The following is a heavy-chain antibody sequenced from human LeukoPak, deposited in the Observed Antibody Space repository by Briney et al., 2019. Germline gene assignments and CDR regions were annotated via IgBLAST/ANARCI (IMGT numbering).Heavy chain of an antibody. CDR3: SRDIPWIVVVPAAMRDY. J-gene: IGHJ4*02. D-gene: IGHD2-2*01. CDR2: INPNSGGT. Sequence: ASVKVSCKASGYTFTGYYMHWVRQAPGQGLEWMGWINPNSGGTNYALQFQARVTMTQVKSISPAYTEPSSVRSDDTALYYFSRDIPWIVVVPAAMRDYWGQGTLVTVSS. V-gene: IGHV1-2*02. CDR1: GYTFTGYY.